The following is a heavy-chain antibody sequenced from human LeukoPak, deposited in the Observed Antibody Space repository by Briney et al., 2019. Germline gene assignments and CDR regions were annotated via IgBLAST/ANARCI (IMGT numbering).Heavy chain of an antibody. Sequence: SETLSLTCTASGGSISSYYWSWIRQPPGKGLEWIGDIYYSGSTNYNPSLKSRVTISVDTSKNQFSLKLSSVTAADTAVYYCARGFPYGMDVWGQGTTVTVSS. J-gene: IGHJ6*02. CDR1: GGSISSYY. V-gene: IGHV4-59*01. CDR2: IYYSGST. CDR3: ARGFPYGMDV.